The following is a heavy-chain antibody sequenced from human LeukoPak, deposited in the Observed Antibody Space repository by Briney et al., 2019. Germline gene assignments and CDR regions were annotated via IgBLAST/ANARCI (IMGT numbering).Heavy chain of an antibody. D-gene: IGHD5-24*01. CDR3: ARQGECNGYQGFAS. V-gene: IGHV4-59*08. CDR1: GDSISSYF. J-gene: IGHJ4*02. CDR2: ISYSGSH. Sequence: SETLSLTCTVSGDSISSYFWMWLRRPPGEGLVWIGYISYSGSHNYNTFLKSRITVPVETSKNQFSLKMSPVTAADTGVYYCARQGECNGYQGFASWGQGTLVTVSS.